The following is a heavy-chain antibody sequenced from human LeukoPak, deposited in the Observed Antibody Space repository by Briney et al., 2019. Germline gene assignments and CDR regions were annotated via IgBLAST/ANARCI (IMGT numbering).Heavy chain of an antibody. CDR3: ARGPLGSSSSGYYYYMDV. CDR2: INPNSGGT. D-gene: IGHD6-6*01. CDR1: GYTFTGYY. Sequence: ASVKVSCKASGYTFTGYYMHWVRQAPGQGLEWMGWINPNSGGTDYAQKFQGRVTMTRDTSISTAYMEVSRLRPDDTAVYYCARGPLGSSSSGYYYYMDVWGKGTTVTVSS. J-gene: IGHJ6*03. V-gene: IGHV1-2*02.